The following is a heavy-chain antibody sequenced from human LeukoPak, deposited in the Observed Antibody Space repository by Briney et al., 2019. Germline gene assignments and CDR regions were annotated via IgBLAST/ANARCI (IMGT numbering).Heavy chain of an antibody. CDR3: AKDDAWLRFGE. CDR1: SFTFSSYV. CDR2: VSTTGGSA. J-gene: IGHJ4*02. Sequence: GGSLRLSCGASSFTFSSYVMSWVRQAPGKGLEWVSTVSTTGGSAYYADSVKGRFTISRDNSKDTLYLEVISLTAEDTAVYYCAKDDAWLRFGEWSQGTLVTVSS. D-gene: IGHD3-10*01. V-gene: IGHV3-23*01.